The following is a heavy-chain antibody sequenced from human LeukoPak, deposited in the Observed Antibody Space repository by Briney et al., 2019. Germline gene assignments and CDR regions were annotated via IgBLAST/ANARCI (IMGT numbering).Heavy chain of an antibody. J-gene: IGHJ4*02. Sequence: SETLSLTCTVSGGSISSSSYYWGWIRQPPGKGLEWIGSIYYSGSTYYNPSLKSRVTISVDTSKNQFSLKLSSVTAADTAVYYCARHLGYCSSTSCLGAIDYWGQGTLVTVSS. CDR2: IYYSGST. D-gene: IGHD2-2*01. CDR1: GGSISSSSYY. CDR3: ARHLGYCSSTSCLGAIDY. V-gene: IGHV4-39*01.